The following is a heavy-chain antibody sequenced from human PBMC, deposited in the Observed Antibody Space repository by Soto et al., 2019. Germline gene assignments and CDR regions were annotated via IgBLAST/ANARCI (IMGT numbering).Heavy chain of an antibody. CDR3: ARDDFGLGIDY. CDR1: GITVSSYN. J-gene: IGHJ4*02. Sequence: GGSLRLSCTASGITVSSYNMNWVRQAPGKGLEWVSAIGVSHSHIYYADSVKGRFTISRDNAKNTLYLQMNSLRAEDTAVYYCARDDFGLGIDYWGLGTLVTVPQ. CDR2: IGVSHSHI. V-gene: IGHV3-21*01. D-gene: IGHD1-26*01.